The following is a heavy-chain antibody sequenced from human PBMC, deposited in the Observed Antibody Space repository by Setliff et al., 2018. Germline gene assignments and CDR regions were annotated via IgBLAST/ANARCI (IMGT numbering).Heavy chain of an antibody. Sequence: ASVKVSCKASGYTFISYGISWVRQSPGQGLEWMGWISASNGNTNYAQKLQGRVTMPTDTSTSTAYMELRSLRSDDTAVYYCARVLFHCSSTSCYLDAFDIWGQGTMVTVSS. CDR3: ARVLFHCSSTSCYLDAFDI. V-gene: IGHV1-18*01. CDR1: GYTFISYG. J-gene: IGHJ3*02. CDR2: ISASNGNT. D-gene: IGHD2-2*01.